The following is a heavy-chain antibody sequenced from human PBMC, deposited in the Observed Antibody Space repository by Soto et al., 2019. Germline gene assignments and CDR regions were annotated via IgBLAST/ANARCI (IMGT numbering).Heavy chain of an antibody. V-gene: IGHV1-2*02. D-gene: IGHD6-6*01. J-gene: IGHJ3*02. CDR1: GYTFTGYY. CDR2: INPNSDGT. CDR3: AREYSSSYDAFDI. Sequence: ASVKVSCKASGYTFTGYYMHWVRQAPGQGLEWMGWINPNSDGTNYAQKFQGRVTMTRDTSISTAYMELSRLRSDDTAVYYCAREYSSSYDAFDIWGQGTMVTVSS.